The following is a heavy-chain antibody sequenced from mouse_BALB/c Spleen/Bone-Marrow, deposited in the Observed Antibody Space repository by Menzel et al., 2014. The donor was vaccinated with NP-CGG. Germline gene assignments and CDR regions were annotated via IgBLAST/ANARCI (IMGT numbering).Heavy chain of an antibody. V-gene: IGHV5-9-4*01. CDR3: AITTATPWFAY. CDR1: GFTFSSYA. D-gene: IGHD1-2*01. J-gene: IGHJ3*01. Sequence: EVKLMESGGGLVKPGGSLKLSCGASGFTFSSYAMSWVRQSPEKRLEWVAEISRGGSYTYYPDTVTGRFTISRDNAKNTLYLEMSSLRSGDTAMYYCAITTATPWFAYWGQGTLVTVSA. CDR2: ISRGGSYT.